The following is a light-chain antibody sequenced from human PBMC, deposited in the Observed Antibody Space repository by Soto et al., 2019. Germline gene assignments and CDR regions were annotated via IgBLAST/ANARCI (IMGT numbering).Light chain of an antibody. Sequence: QSALTQPASVSGSPGQSITISCTGTSSDIGTYDFVSWYQQHPGKAPKLIIYDVTYRPSGVSNRFSGSKSGNTASLTISGRQAEDEADYYCSSYTGTSTLVFGGGTKVTVL. CDR2: DVT. CDR1: SSDIGTYDF. J-gene: IGLJ3*02. CDR3: SSYTGTSTLV. V-gene: IGLV2-14*03.